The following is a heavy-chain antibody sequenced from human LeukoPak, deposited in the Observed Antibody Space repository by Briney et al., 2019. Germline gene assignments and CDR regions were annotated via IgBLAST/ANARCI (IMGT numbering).Heavy chain of an antibody. Sequence: PSETLSLTCTVSGGSISSGSYYWSWIRQPAGKGLEWIGRIYTSGSTNYNPSLKSRVTISVDTSKNQFSLKLSSVTAADTAVYYCAREGLNMVRGVIPKEAWGWFDPWGQGTLVTVSS. CDR3: AREGLNMVRGVIPKEAWGWFDP. D-gene: IGHD3-10*01. CDR1: GGSISSGSYY. V-gene: IGHV4-61*02. CDR2: IYTSGST. J-gene: IGHJ5*02.